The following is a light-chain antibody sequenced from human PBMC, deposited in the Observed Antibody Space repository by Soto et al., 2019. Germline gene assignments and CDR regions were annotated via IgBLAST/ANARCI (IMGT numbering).Light chain of an antibody. CDR3: QQRSTSWT. J-gene: IGKJ1*01. CDR1: QSVSSY. V-gene: IGKV3-11*01. CDR2: DAS. Sequence: EIVLTHSPATLSLSPGERATLSCRASQSVSSYLAWYQQKPGQAPRLLTYDASNRATGIPARFGGSGSGTDFTLTIRSLEREDFAVYYCQQRSTSWTFGQGTEVEIK.